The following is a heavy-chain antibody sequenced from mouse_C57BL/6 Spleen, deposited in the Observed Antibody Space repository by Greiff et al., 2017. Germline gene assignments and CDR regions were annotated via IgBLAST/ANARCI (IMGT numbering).Heavy chain of an antibody. CDR3: ARYHDSYWYFDV. CDR1: GYTFTSYW. J-gene: IGHJ1*03. V-gene: IGHV1-72*01. CDR2: IDPNSGGT. Sequence: QVQLQQPGAELVKPGASVKLSCKASGYTFTSYWMHWVKQRPGRGLEWIGRIDPNSGGTKYNEKFKSKATLTVDNPSSTAYMQLSSLTSKDSAVYYCARYHDSYWYFDVWGTGTTVTVSS. D-gene: IGHD2-4*01.